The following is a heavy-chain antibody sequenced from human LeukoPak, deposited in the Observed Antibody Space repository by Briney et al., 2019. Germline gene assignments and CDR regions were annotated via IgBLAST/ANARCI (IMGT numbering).Heavy chain of an antibody. CDR1: GFTFSSYA. V-gene: IGHV3-30-3*01. CDR2: ISYDGSNK. CDR3: AKVGPRYYYDSSGYRGSFDP. J-gene: IGHJ5*02. Sequence: PGGSLRLSCAASGFTFSSYAMHWVRQAPGKGLEWVAVISYDGSNKYYADSVKGRFTISRDNSKNTLYLQMNSLRAEDTAVYYCAKVGPRYYYDSSGYRGSFDPWGQGTLVTVSS. D-gene: IGHD3-22*01.